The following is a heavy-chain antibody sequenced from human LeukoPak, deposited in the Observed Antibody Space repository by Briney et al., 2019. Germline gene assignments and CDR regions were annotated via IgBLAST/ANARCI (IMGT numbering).Heavy chain of an antibody. J-gene: IGHJ4*02. Sequence: GGSLRLSCAASGFTFSSYAMSWVRQTPGKGLEWVAFIWYDGNEIYYADSVKGRFTISRDNSRNTLYLQMNSLRTEDTAVYYCAREQQGRRAVFDYWGQGTPVTVSS. CDR1: GFTFSSYA. V-gene: IGHV3-30*02. CDR2: IWYDGNEI. D-gene: IGHD1-1*01. CDR3: AREQQGRRAVFDY.